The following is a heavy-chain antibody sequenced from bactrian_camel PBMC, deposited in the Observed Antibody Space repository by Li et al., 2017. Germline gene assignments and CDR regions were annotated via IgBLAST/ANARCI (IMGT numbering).Heavy chain of an antibody. CDR1: RDTYNMYC. D-gene: IGHD5*01. CDR3: AAGQGVGWCLDVIRVGAEADFDY. J-gene: IGHJ6*01. V-gene: IGHV3S53*01. CDR2: SCSDGST. Sequence: VQLVESGGDSVEAGGSLRLSCAASRDTYNMYCLGWFRQAPGKTREGVAASCSDGSTIYADSVKGRFTISVDNAKNTLYLQMNSLKPEDTATYYCAAGQGVGWCLDVIRVGAEADFDYWGHGTQVTVS.